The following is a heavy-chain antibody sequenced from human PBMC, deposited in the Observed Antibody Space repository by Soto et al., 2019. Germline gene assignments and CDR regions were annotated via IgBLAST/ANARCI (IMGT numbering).Heavy chain of an antibody. CDR2: INPSGGST. V-gene: IGHV1-46*03. CDR1: GYTFTSYY. Sequence: ASVKVSCKASGYTFTSYYMHWVRQAPGEGLEWMGIINPSGGSTSYAQKFQGRVTMTRDTSTSTVYMELSSLRSEDTAVYYCARAKLYGSWSYYKLGPAFDIWGQGTMVTVSS. CDR3: ARAKLYGSWSYYKLGPAFDI. D-gene: IGHD3-10*01. J-gene: IGHJ3*02.